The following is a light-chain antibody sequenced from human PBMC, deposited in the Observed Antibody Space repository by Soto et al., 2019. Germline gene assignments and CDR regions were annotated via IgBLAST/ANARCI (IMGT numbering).Light chain of an antibody. CDR2: SAS. V-gene: IGKV3-15*01. Sequence: EIVLTQSPSTLSLSPGERATLSCRASRSVGSDLAWYQQKPGQAPRFLIYSASTGATGVPARFSGSGSGTEFTLTISSLQSEDFAVYYCQQYNNWPITFGQGTRLEIK. CDR3: QQYNNWPIT. J-gene: IGKJ5*01. CDR1: RSVGSD.